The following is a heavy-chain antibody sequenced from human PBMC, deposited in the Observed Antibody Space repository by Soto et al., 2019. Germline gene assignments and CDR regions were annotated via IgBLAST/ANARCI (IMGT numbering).Heavy chain of an antibody. Sequence: AASLSVSWTVAGGSSGSYDWSWIRQPPGEGLEWIGYIYYLVITNYNPPLKSRVTISVDTSKNQFSLKLSSVTAADTAVYYCARGVRTGPAPTNNWFAPWGQGTQVTVSS. J-gene: IGHJ5*02. V-gene: IGHV4-59*01. CDR2: IYYLVIT. CDR3: ARGVRTGPAPTNNWFAP. D-gene: IGHD1-1*01. CDR1: GGSSGSYD.